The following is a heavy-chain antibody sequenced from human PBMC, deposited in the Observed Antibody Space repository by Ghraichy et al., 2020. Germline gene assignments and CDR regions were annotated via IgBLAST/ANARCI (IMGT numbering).Heavy chain of an antibody. CDR1: GVSVSGDTYS. Sequence: SETLSLTCTVSGVSVSGDTYSWSWIRQPPGKGLEWIGDVYHSGDTTYNPSLSGRVTISIDTSKKQFSLNLRSVTAADPGVDFCARQFDGRDFFDQWGQGTLVTVSS. CDR3: ARQFDGRDFFDQ. CDR2: VYHSGDT. D-gene: IGHD3-9*01. V-gene: IGHV4-61*01. J-gene: IGHJ4*02.